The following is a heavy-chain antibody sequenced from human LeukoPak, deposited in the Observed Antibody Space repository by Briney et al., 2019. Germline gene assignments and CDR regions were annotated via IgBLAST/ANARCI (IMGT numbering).Heavy chain of an antibody. J-gene: IGHJ4*02. V-gene: IGHV4-31*03. CDR3: ARDSSRNTVTGGLNFDY. CDR2: IYYSGST. Sequence: TLSLTCTVSGGSISSGGYYWSWIRQHPGKGLEWIGYIYYSGSTYYNPSLKSRVTISVDTSKNQFSLKLSSVTAADTAVYYCARDSSRNTVTGGLNFDYWGQGTLVTVSS. CDR1: GGSISSGGYY. D-gene: IGHD4-17*01.